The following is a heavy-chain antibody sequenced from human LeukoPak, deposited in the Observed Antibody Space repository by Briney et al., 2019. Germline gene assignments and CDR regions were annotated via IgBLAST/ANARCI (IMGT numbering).Heavy chain of an antibody. CDR3: AFSIVVVPAASLDY. CDR1: GFTFSSYG. V-gene: IGHV3-30*02. J-gene: IGHJ4*02. D-gene: IGHD2-2*01. Sequence: PGGSLRLSCAASGFTFSSYGMHWVRQAPGKGLEWVAFIRYDGSNKYYADSVKGRFTISRDNSKNTLYLQMNSLRAEDTAVYYCAFSIVVVPAASLDYWGQGTLVTVSS. CDR2: IRYDGSNK.